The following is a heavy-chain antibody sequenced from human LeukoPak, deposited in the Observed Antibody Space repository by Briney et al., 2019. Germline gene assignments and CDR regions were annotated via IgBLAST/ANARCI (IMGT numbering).Heavy chain of an antibody. CDR3: ARDAEVGYFDSSNFYDY. CDR2: ISSSGSTI. V-gene: IGHV3-48*03. D-gene: IGHD3-22*01. J-gene: IGHJ4*02. Sequence: QPGGSLRLSCAASGFTFSSFEMNWVRQAPGKGLEWVSYISSSGSTIYYADSVKGRFTISRDNAKNSLYLQMNSLKAEDTAVYYCARDAEVGYFDSSNFYDYWGQGTLVTVSS. CDR1: GFTFSSFE.